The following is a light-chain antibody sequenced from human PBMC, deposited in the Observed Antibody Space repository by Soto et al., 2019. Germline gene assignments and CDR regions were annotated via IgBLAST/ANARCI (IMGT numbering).Light chain of an antibody. V-gene: IGKV1-5*03. CDR1: QSISSW. CDR3: QQYNSYSGT. J-gene: IGKJ1*01. Sequence: DIQMTQSPSTLSASVGDRVTITCRASQSISSWLAWYQQKPGKAPKLLIFKASDLETGVPSRFSGSGSGTEFALTIGSLQPDDFATYYCQQYNSYSGTFGQGTKVEIK. CDR2: KAS.